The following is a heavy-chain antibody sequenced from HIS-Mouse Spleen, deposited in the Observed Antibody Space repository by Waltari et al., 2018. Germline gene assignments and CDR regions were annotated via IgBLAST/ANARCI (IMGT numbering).Heavy chain of an antibody. CDR3: ARDFHDFWSGYYGGDKKHDAFDI. V-gene: IGHV4-4*07. Sequence: QVQLQESGPGLVKPSETLSLTCTVSGGSISSYYWSWIRQPAGKGLEWIGRIYTSGSTNYNPSLKSRVTMSVDTSKNQFSLKLSSVTAEDTAVYYCARDFHDFWSGYYGGDKKHDAFDIWGQGTMVTVSS. CDR1: GGSISSYY. D-gene: IGHD3-3*01. CDR2: IYTSGST. J-gene: IGHJ3*02.